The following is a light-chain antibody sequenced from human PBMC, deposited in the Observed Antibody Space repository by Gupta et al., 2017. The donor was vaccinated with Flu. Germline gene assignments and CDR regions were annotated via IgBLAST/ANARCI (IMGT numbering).Light chain of an antibody. J-gene: IGKJ1*01. V-gene: IGKV3-15*01. CDR1: QSVNSN. Sequence: IVMPQPPATLSVFPGGTTTLSCWASQSVNSNLAWYQQKPGQAPRFLIYGASTRATGIPARFSGRGPGTEFTLTISSLHAEDVAVYYCQQYNNCPRTFGQGTKVEIK. CDR3: QQYNNCPRT. CDR2: GAS.